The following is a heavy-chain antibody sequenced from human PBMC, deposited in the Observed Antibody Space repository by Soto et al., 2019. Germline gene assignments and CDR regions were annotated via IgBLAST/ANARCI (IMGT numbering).Heavy chain of an antibody. CDR1: GGTFSNYA. V-gene: IGHV1-69*15. D-gene: IGHD5-12*01. J-gene: IGHJ5*02. CDR3: AKDGGADGYFGNWLDP. Sequence: QVHLVQSGAEVKKPGSSVNVSCKASGGTFSNYAITWVRQAPGQGLEWVGRIIPIFGTTNVAQKFQGRVTITPXDXTPXAYMELSGLRSDDTAVYYCAKDGGADGYFGNWLDPWGQGTLVTVSS. CDR2: IIPIFGTT.